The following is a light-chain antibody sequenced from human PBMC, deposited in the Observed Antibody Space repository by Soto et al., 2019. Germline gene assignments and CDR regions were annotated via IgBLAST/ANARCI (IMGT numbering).Light chain of an antibody. CDR1: QSVSSNY. CDR2: GAS. V-gene: IGKV3-20*01. J-gene: IGKJ1*01. Sequence: EIVLTQSPGTLSLSPGERATLSCRASQSVSSNYLGWYQQKPGQVPRLLIYGASSRATGIPDRFSGSGSGTDFTLTISRLEPEDFAVYFCQQYGGAPWTF. CDR3: QQYGGAPWT.